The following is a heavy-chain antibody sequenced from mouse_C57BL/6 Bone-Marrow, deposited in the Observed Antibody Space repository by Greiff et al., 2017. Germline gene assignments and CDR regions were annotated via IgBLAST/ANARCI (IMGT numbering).Heavy chain of an antibody. Sequence: EVMLVESGGDLVKPGGSLKLSCAASGFTFSSYGMSWVRQTPDKRLEWVATISSGGSYTYYPDSVKGRFTISRDNAKNTLYLQMSSLKSEDTAMYYCARHWDFDYWGQGTTRTVSS. D-gene: IGHD4-1*01. J-gene: IGHJ2*01. CDR1: GFTFSSYG. V-gene: IGHV5-6*01. CDR3: ARHWDFDY. CDR2: ISSGGSYT.